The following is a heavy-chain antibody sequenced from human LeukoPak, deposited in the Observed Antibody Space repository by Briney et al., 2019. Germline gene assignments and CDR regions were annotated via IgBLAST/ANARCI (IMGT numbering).Heavy chain of an antibody. J-gene: IGHJ4*02. CDR1: GGSFSGYY. V-gene: IGHV4-34*01. CDR3: ARQRGHIVGATYDY. D-gene: IGHD1-26*01. CDR2: INHSGST. Sequence: SETLSLTCAVYGGSFSGYYWSWIRQPPGKGLEWIGEINHSGSTNYNPSLKSRVTISVDTSKNQFFLKMTSMTAADTAVYYCARQRGHIVGATYDYWGQGTLVTVSS.